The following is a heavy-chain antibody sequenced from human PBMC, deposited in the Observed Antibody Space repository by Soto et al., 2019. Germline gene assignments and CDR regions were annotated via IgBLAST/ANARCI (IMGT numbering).Heavy chain of an antibody. Sequence: SGTLSLTCSVSGGSISGSYWSWIRQSPGKGLEWLGYVYYTGSTNYSPSLRSRVSISVDTSKNEFSLRLSSVTAADTAVYFCARSVAVPGAHIDYWGQGTQVTVSS. CDR3: ARSVAVPGAHIDY. CDR2: VYYTGST. V-gene: IGHV4-59*01. D-gene: IGHD6-19*01. CDR1: GGSISGSY. J-gene: IGHJ4*02.